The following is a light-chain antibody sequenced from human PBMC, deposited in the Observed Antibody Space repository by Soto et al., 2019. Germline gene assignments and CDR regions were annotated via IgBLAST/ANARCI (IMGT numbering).Light chain of an antibody. V-gene: IGLV2-14*01. J-gene: IGLJ1*01. CDR3: RSYPRSSTYV. CDR1: SSDVGGYNY. CDR2: DVS. Sequence: QSVLTQPASVSGSPGQSITISCTGTSSDVGGYNYVSWYQQHPGKAPKLMIYDVSNRPSGVSNRFPGSKSGNTASLTISGLQAEDEADYYCRSYPRSSTYVFGTGTKVTVL.